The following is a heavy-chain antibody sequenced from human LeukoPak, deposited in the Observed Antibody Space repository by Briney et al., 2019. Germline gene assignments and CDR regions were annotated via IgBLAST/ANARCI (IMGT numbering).Heavy chain of an antibody. CDR2: IGPGGDI. V-gene: IGHV3-48*01. CDR1: GFTFSNYW. Sequence: GGSLRLSCAASGFTFSNYWMSWVRQAPGRGLEWISYIGPGGDIYYADSVTGRFTVSRDTAKNSLYLQMNGLRVEDTAVYYCARRFDSWGQGTLVTVSS. J-gene: IGHJ4*02. CDR3: ARRFDS.